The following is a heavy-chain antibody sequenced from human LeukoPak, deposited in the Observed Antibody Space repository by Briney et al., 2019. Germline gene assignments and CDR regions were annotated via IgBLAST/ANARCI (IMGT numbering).Heavy chain of an antibody. Sequence: SETLSLTCTVSSDSISSSNYYWGWIRQPPGKGLEWIGGIYYSGSTYYNPSLKSRVTISVDTSKNHFSLSQSSVTAADTAVYYCARHRWLRNYYFDSWGQGTLVTVSS. V-gene: IGHV4-39*01. D-gene: IGHD5-12*01. CDR3: ARHRWLRNYYFDS. CDR1: SDSISSSNYY. CDR2: IYYSGST. J-gene: IGHJ4*02.